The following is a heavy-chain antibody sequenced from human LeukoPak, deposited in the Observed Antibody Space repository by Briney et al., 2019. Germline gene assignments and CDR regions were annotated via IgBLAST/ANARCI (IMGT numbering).Heavy chain of an antibody. CDR2: VYTSGST. CDR3: ATSPHCDSTSCYRV. CDR1: GGSLSSGTYY. V-gene: IGHV4-61*02. J-gene: IGHJ6*04. Sequence: PSETLSLTCTVSGGSLSSGTYYWSWIRQPAGKGLEWIGRVYTSGSTDYNPSLKSRVTMSVNTSKNQVSLKLSSVTAADTAVYYCATSPHCDSTSCYRVWGKGTTVTVSS. D-gene: IGHD2-2*01.